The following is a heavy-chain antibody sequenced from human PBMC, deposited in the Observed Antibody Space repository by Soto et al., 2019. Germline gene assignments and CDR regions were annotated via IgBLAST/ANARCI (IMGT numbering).Heavy chain of an antibody. CDR3: ANRPFFFFQAEDGIRDTVPVSAFLLNRSSDL. V-gene: IGHV3-23*01. Sequence: PEKGLEWVSAIRSSGGSTYYADPEKGRFIGSRENSKNTLYLQMNSLRAEDTAVYYCANRPFFFFQAEDGIRDTVPVSAFLLNRSSDL. J-gene: IGHJ2*01. CDR2: IRSSGGST. D-gene: IGHD2-15*01.